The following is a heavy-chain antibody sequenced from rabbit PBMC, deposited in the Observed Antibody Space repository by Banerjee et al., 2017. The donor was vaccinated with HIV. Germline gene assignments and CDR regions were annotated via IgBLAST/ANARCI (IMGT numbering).Heavy chain of an antibody. Sequence: SLEESGGGLVQPEGSLTLTCTASGFSFSNNYYMCWFRHAPGKGLEWIGCIYTDDGTSIACARWAKGRFTVSKSSSTTVTRQLGSLTTADTATYFCARGSATMPMVITGSSLSLWGPGTLVTVS. V-gene: IGHV1S40*01. J-gene: IGHJ4*01. CDR2: IYTDDGTSI. CDR1: GFSFSNNYY. D-gene: IGHD2-1*01. CDR3: ARGSATMPMVITGSSLSL.